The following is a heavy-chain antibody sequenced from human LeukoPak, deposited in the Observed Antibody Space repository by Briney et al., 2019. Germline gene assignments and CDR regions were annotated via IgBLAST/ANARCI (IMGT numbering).Heavy chain of an antibody. CDR3: ARGLSADYYDSSGYYYNWFDP. CDR2: IYHSGST. V-gene: IGHV4-30-2*01. J-gene: IGHJ5*02. D-gene: IGHD3-22*01. Sequence: SQTLSLTCAVSGGSISSGGYSWSWIRQPPGKGLEWIGYIYHSGSTYYHPSLKSRVTISVDRSKNQFSLKLSSVTAADTAVYYCARGLSADYYDSSGYYYNWFDPWGQGTLVTVSS. CDR1: GGSISSGGYS.